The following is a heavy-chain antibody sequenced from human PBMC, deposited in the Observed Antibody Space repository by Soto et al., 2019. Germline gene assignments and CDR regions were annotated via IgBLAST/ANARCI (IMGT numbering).Heavy chain of an antibody. D-gene: IGHD4-17*01. CDR3: GRGRATVTRAYYYYYGMDV. V-gene: IGHV4-34*01. CDR2: INHSGST. CDR1: GGSFSGYY. J-gene: IGHJ6*02. Sequence: PSETLSLTCAVYGGSFSGYYWSWIRQPPGKGLEWIGEINHSGSTNYNPSLKSRVTISVDTSKNQFSLKLSSVTAADTAVYYCGRGRATVTRAYYYYYGMDVWGQGTTVTVSS.